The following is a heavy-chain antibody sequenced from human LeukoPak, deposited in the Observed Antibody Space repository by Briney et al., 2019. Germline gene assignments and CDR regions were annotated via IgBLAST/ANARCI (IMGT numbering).Heavy chain of an antibody. CDR2: IKQDGSEK. J-gene: IGHJ4*02. CDR1: GFIFSSHW. CDR3: ARDDTVTTRVGFID. Sequence: GGSLRLSCEASGFIFSSHWMSWVRQAPGKGLEWVANIKQDGSEKYYVDSVKGRFTISRDNAKKSLYLLMNSLRAEDTAVYYCARDDTVTTRVGFIDWGQGTLVSVSS. V-gene: IGHV3-7*01. D-gene: IGHD4-17*01.